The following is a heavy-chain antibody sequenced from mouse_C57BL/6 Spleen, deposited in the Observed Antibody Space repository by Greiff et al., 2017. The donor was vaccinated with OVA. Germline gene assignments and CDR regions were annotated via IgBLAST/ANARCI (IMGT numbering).Heavy chain of an antibody. Sequence: QVQLQQSGAELARPGASVKLSCKASGYTFTSYGISWVKQRTGQGLEWIGEILPGSGSTNYNEKFKGKATFTADTSSYTANMQLSSLTTEDAAIYYCSRSYYDYDLYYCDYWGQGTTLTVSS. D-gene: IGHD2-4*01. CDR1: GYTFTSYG. CDR2: ILPGSGST. J-gene: IGHJ2*01. CDR3: SRSYYDYDLYYCDY. V-gene: IGHV1-81*01.